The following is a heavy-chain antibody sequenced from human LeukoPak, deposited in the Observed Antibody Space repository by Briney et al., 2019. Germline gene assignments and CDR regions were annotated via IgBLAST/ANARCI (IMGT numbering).Heavy chain of an antibody. V-gene: IGHV3-33*01. CDR3: ARGHSSTSPMDY. D-gene: IGHD2-2*01. J-gene: IGHJ4*02. CDR2: IWYDGSNK. Sequence: TGGSLRLSCAASGFIFSTYGMNWVRQVPGKGLEWVAIIWYDGSNKYYADSVKGRFSISRDNSKNTLYLEMNSLRAEDTAVYYCARGHSSTSPMDYWGQGTLVTVSS. CDR1: GFIFSTYG.